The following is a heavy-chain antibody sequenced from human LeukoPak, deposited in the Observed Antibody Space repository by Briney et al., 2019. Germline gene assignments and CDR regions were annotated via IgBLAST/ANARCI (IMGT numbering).Heavy chain of an antibody. D-gene: IGHD2-2*01. J-gene: IGHJ5*02. Sequence: PGGSLRLSCAASGFTFSSYAMSWVRQPPGKGLEWVSAISGSGGSTYYADSVKGRFTISRDNSKNTLYLQMNSLRAEDTAVYYCAKDGVPAARYNWFDPWGQGTLVTVSS. V-gene: IGHV3-23*01. CDR1: GFTFSSYA. CDR3: AKDGVPAARYNWFDP. CDR2: ISGSGGST.